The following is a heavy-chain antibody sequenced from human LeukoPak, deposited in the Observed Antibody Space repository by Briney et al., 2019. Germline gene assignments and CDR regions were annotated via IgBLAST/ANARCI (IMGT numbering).Heavy chain of an antibody. V-gene: IGHV1-3*01. J-gene: IGHJ4*02. CDR3: ARPRTLWFGALSLTY. CDR1: GYTFTSYA. D-gene: IGHD3-10*01. Sequence: GASVKVSCKASGYTFTSYAMHWVRQAPGQRLEWMGWINAGNGNTKYSQKFQGRVTITRDTSASTAYMELSSLRSEDTAVYYCARPRTLWFGALSLTYWGQGTLVTVSS. CDR2: INAGNGNT.